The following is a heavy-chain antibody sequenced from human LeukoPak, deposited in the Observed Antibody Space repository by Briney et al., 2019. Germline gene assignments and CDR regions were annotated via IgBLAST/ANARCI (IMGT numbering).Heavy chain of an antibody. D-gene: IGHD6-13*01. CDR1: GYTFTSYY. J-gene: IGHJ4*02. CDR3: ARLGAAAVDY. CDR2: INPSGGST. V-gene: IGHV1-46*01. Sequence: ASVKVSCKASGYTFTSYYMHWVRQAPGQGLEWMGIINPSGGSTSYAQKFQGRVAMTRDRSTSTVYMELSSLRFEDTAVYYCARLGAAAVDYWGQGTLVTVSS.